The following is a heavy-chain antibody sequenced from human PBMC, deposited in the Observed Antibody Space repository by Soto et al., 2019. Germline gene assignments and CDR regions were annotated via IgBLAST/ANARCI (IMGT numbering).Heavy chain of an antibody. CDR1: GFSFSISP. J-gene: IGHJ4*02. CDR3: ARDPKTSGGQHWAFNYFDS. CDR2: ISYDGTNK. Sequence: GGSLRLSCAASGFSFSISPMHWVRQAPGKGPEWVALISYDGTNKFYADSVKGRFTISGDNSKSTLYLQVDSLRPEDAAVYYCARDPKTSGGQHWAFNYFDSWGQGTLVTVSS. D-gene: IGHD7-27*01. V-gene: IGHV3-30-3*01.